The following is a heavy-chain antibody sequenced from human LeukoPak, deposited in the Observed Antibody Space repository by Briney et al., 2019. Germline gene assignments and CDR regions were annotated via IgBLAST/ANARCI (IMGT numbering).Heavy chain of an antibody. CDR2: SGSGGST. CDR3: ARDFWGRSRQSVGQHVEVYY. V-gene: IGHV3-23*01. J-gene: IGHJ4*02. D-gene: IGHD3-16*01. CDR1: GFTFCDFA. Sequence: GGSLRLSSAASGFTFCDFAMSWVRQAPGKGLEWVSISGSGGSTHYADSVTGRFTISRDNSKNTLYLQMNSLRAEDTAVYYCARDFWGRSRQSVGQHVEVYYWGQGTLVTVSS.